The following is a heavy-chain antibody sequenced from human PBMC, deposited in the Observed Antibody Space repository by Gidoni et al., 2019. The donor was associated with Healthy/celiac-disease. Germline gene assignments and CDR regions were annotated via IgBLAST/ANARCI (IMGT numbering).Heavy chain of an antibody. J-gene: IGHJ3*02. D-gene: IGHD3-22*01. CDR2: IYYSGST. V-gene: IGHV4-59*01. Sequence: QVQLQESGPGLVKPSETLSLTCTVSGGSISSYYWSWIRQPPGKGLEWIGYIYYSGSTNYNPSLKSRVTISVDTSKNQFSLKLSSVTAADTAVYYCARVDYYYDSSGYSGSPDAFDIWGQGTMVTVSS. CDR3: ARVDYYYDSSGYSGSPDAFDI. CDR1: GGSISSYY.